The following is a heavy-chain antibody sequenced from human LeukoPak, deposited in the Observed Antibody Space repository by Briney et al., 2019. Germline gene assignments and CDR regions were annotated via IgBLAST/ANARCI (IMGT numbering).Heavy chain of an antibody. CDR1: GFTFDDYG. J-gene: IGHJ3*02. V-gene: IGHV3-20*01. CDR3: ARDTRGSDAFDI. CDR2: INWNGGST. Sequence: GGSLRLSCAASGFTFDDYGMSWVRQAPGKGLEWVSGINWNGGSTGYADSVKGRFTISRDNAKNSLYLQMNSLRAEDTALYHCARDTRGSDAFDIWGQGTMVTVSS. D-gene: IGHD3-16*01.